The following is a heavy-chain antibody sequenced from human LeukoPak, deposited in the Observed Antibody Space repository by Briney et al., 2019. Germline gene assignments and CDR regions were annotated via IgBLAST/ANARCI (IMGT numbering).Heavy chain of an antibody. J-gene: IGHJ4*02. CDR1: GYTFTSYG. CDR3: ARPAAFDY. CDR2: ISAYNGNT. D-gene: IGHD2-2*01. Sequence: GASVKVSCKSSGYTFTSYGISWVRQAPGQGLEWMGWISAYNGNTNYVQKFQGRVTMTTDTSTSTAYMELRSLRSDDTAVYCCARPAAFDYWGQGTLVTVSS. V-gene: IGHV1-18*01.